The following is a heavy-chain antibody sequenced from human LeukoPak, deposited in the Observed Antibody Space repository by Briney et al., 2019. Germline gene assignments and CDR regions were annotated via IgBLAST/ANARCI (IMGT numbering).Heavy chain of an antibody. V-gene: IGHV4-59*01. CDR2: IYYSGST. Sequence: PSETLSLTCTVSGGSISSYYWSWIRQPPGQGLEWIGYIYYSGSTNYNPSLKSRVTISVDTSKNQFSLKLSSVTAADTAVYYCAREAAAAGTIYYFDYWGQGTLVTVSS. CDR3: AREAAAAGTIYYFDY. CDR1: GGSISSYY. D-gene: IGHD6-13*01. J-gene: IGHJ4*02.